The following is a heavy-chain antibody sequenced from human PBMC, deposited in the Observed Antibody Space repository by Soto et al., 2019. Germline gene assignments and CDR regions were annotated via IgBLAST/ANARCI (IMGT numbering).Heavy chain of an antibody. V-gene: IGHV4-61*01. Sequence: PSETLSLTCTVSGGSVSSGSYYWSWIRQPPGKGLEWIGYIYYSGSTNYNPSLKSRVTISVDTSKNQFSLKLSSVTAADTAVYYCAIXRLGELSSAGYYYGMDVWGQGTTVTVSS. CDR2: IYYSGST. CDR3: AIXRLGELSSAGYYYGMDV. D-gene: IGHD3-16*02. CDR1: GGSVSSGSYY. J-gene: IGHJ6*02.